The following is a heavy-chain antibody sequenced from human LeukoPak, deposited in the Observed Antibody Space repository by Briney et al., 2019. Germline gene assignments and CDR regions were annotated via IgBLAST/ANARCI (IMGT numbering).Heavy chain of an antibody. CDR3: ASGDSHAFNI. CDR1: GFTFSSYW. V-gene: IGHV3-74*01. J-gene: IGHJ3*02. D-gene: IGHD3-22*01. Sequence: GGSLRLSCAAPGFTFSSYWMHWVRQAPGKGLVWVSRINSDGSTTRYADSVKGRFTISRDNAKNTLYLQMNSLRAEDTAVYYCASGDSHAFNIWGQGTMVTVSS. CDR2: INSDGSTT.